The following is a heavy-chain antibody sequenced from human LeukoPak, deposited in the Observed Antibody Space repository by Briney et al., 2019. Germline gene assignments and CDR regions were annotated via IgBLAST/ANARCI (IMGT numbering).Heavy chain of an antibody. CDR3: ARDYGDYEGYFDY. CDR1: ELTFPSTW. D-gene: IGHD4-17*01. CDR2: IKPDGSEK. V-gene: IGHV3-7*01. J-gene: IGHJ4*02. Sequence: GGSLRPSCAASELTFPSTWMSWVRQAPGKGLKGVANIKPDGSEKYYVESVKGRFTIARHYAKKSLYLQMNSLRAEDTAVYYCARDYGDYEGYFDYWGQGTLVTVSS.